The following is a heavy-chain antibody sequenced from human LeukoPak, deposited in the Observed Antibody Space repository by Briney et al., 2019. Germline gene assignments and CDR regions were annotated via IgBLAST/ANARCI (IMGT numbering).Heavy chain of an antibody. Sequence: KASETLSLTCTVSGGSISSGGYYWSWIRQHPGKGLEWIGYIYYSGSTYYNPSLKSRVTISVDTSKNQFSLKLSSVTAADTAVYYCASRYSGYDWGFDYWGQGTLVTVSS. V-gene: IGHV4-31*03. CDR1: GGSISSGGYY. D-gene: IGHD5-12*01. J-gene: IGHJ4*02. CDR2: IYYSGST. CDR3: ASRYSGYDWGFDY.